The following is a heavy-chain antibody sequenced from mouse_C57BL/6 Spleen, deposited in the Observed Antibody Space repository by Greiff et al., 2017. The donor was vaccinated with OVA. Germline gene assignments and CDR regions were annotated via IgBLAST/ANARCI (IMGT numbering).Heavy chain of an antibody. Sequence: EVKLVESEGGLVQPGSSMKLSCTASGFTFSDYYMAWVRQVPEKGLEWVANINYDGSSTYYLDSLKSRFIISRDNAKNILYLQMSSLKSEDTATYYCAREVEGSYGYFDVWGTGTTVTVSS. J-gene: IGHJ1*03. CDR2: INYDGSST. D-gene: IGHD1-1*01. CDR3: AREVEGSYGYFDV. V-gene: IGHV5-16*01. CDR1: GFTFSDYY.